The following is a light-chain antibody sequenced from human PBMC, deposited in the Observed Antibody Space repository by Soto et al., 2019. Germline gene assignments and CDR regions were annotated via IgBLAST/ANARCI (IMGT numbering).Light chain of an antibody. V-gene: IGLV1-44*01. Sequence: QSVLTQPPSASGTPGQKVTISCSGSTSNIGSHSVNWFRHLPGTAPKLLIITNNQRPSGVPDRFSGSKSGNTASLTISWLQAEDEADYYCNSYTSASTYVFGTGTKLTVL. CDR3: NSYTSASTYV. J-gene: IGLJ1*01. CDR1: TSNIGSHS. CDR2: TNN.